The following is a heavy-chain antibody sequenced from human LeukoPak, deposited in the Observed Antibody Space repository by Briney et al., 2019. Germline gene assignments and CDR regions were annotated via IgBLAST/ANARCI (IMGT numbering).Heavy chain of an antibody. J-gene: IGHJ4*02. V-gene: IGHV3-23*01. CDR2: IFGSGDVT. CDR1: GFTFTNYE. Sequence: GGSLRLSCAASGFTFTNYEMNWVRQAPGKGLELVSGIFGSGDVTYYPDSVKGRFTTSRDNSKNTVYLQMNSLRDEDTAVYYCAKDRVADSRWDIDYWGQGTLVTVSS. CDR3: AKDRVADSRWDIDY. D-gene: IGHD1-26*01.